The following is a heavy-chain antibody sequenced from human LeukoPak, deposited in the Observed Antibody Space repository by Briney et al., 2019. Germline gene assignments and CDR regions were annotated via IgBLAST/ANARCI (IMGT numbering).Heavy chain of an antibody. CDR2: IIPILGIA. V-gene: IGHV1-69*04. CDR3: ARPYYDILTGYYNPFDY. J-gene: IGHJ4*02. D-gene: IGHD3-9*01. Sequence: SVKVSCKASGGTFSSYAISWVRQAPGQGLEWMGRIIPILGIANYAQKFQGRVTITADKSTSTAYMELSSLRSEDTAVYYCARPYYDILTGYYNPFDYWGQGTLVTVSS. CDR1: GGTFSSYA.